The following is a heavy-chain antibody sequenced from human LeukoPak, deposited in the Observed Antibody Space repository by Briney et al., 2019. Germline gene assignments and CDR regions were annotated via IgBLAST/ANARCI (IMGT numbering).Heavy chain of an antibody. J-gene: IGHJ6*03. V-gene: IGHV3-23*01. CDR2: ISGSGGST. Sequence: PGGSLRLSCAASGFTFTSYAMSWVRQVSGKGLEWVSVISGSGGSTYYADSVKGRFTISRDNSKNTLYLQMNSLRAEDTAVYYCAKSSGSKYYYYMDVWGKGTTVTISS. CDR3: AKSSGSKYYYYMDV. D-gene: IGHD3-10*01. CDR1: GFTFTSYA.